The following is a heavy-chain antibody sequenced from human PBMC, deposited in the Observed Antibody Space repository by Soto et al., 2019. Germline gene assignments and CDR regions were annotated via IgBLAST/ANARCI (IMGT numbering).Heavy chain of an antibody. CDR2: IDPSDSYT. J-gene: IGHJ6*02. CDR3: ARTSGYSYARLALGLQAPDSYYYSMDV. Sequence: PGESLKISCKGSGYSFTSYWISWVRQMPGKGLEWMGRIDPSDSYTNYSPSFQGHVTISADKSISTAYLQWSSLKASDTAMYYCARTSGYSYARLALGLQAPDSYYYSMDVWGQGTTVTVSS. V-gene: IGHV5-10-1*01. CDR1: GYSFTSYW. D-gene: IGHD5-18*01.